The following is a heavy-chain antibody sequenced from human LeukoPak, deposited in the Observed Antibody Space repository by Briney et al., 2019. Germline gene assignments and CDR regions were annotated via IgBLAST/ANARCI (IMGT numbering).Heavy chain of an antibody. CDR3: ARDFGSGSARPGYFDY. J-gene: IGHJ4*02. V-gene: IGHV4-59*12. CDR2: IYYSGST. D-gene: IGHD6-6*01. CDR1: GGSISSYY. Sequence: SETLSLTCTVSGGSISSYYWSWIRQPPGKGLEWIGYIYYSGSTIYNPSLKSRVTISVDRSKNQFSLKLSSVTAADTAVYYCARDFGSGSARPGYFDYWGQGTLVTVSS.